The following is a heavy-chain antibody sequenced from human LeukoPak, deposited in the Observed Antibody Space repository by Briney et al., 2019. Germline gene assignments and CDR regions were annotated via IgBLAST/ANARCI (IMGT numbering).Heavy chain of an antibody. CDR3: AREKLDTRGYVDY. CDR1: GFTFSTYW. D-gene: IGHD3-22*01. Sequence: GGSLRLSCAASGFTFSTYWMSWVRQAPGKGLDWVANIKQDGTDKYYVDSVKGRFTISRDNAKNLLYLQMNSLRAEDTAVYYCAREKLDTRGYVDYWGQGTLVTVSS. J-gene: IGHJ4*02. CDR2: IKQDGTDK. V-gene: IGHV3-7*01.